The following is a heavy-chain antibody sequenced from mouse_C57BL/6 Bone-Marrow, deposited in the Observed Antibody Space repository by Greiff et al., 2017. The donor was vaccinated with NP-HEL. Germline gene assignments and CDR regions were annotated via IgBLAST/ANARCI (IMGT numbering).Heavy chain of an antibody. D-gene: IGHD1-1*01. J-gene: IGHJ2*01. V-gene: IGHV8-8*01. CDR2: IWWDDDK. Sequence: QVTLKESGPGILQPSQTLSLTCSFSGFSLSTFGMGVGWIRQPSGKGLEWLAHIWWDDDKYYNPALKSRLTISKDTSKNQVFLKIANVDTADTATYYCARIAPSYYGSSRYYFDYWGQGTTLTVSS. CDR1: GFSLSTFGMG. CDR3: ARIAPSYYGSSRYYFDY.